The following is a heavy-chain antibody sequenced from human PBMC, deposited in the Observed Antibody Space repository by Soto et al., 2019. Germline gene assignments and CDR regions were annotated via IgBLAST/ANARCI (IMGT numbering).Heavy chain of an antibody. V-gene: IGHV4-34*01. J-gene: IGHJ2*01. CDR3: ARESHDILTGPPWVWYFDL. CDR1: GGSFSGHY. Sequence: QVQLQQWGAGPLRPLETLSLTCGVSGGSFSGHYWAWIRQSPGKGLEWIGEINDGGSINYNPSLKSRVSISVDTSKNHYSLNLRSVTAADTAVYYCARESHDILTGPPWVWYFDLWGRGTLVTVSS. CDR2: INDGGSI. D-gene: IGHD3-9*01.